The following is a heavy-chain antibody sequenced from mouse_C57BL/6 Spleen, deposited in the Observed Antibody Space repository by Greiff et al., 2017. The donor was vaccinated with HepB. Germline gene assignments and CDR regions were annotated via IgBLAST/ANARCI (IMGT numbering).Heavy chain of an antibody. Sequence: DVKLVESGGGLVKPGGSLKLSCAASGFTFSSYAMSWVRQTPEKRLEWVATISDGGSYTYYPDNVKGRFTISRDNAKNNLYLQVSHLKAEYTAMYDCARDDYYWYFDVWGTGTTVTVSS. V-gene: IGHV5-4*01. J-gene: IGHJ1*03. CDR1: GFTFSSYA. CDR3: ARDDYYWYFDV. CDR2: ISDGGSYT. D-gene: IGHD2-13*01.